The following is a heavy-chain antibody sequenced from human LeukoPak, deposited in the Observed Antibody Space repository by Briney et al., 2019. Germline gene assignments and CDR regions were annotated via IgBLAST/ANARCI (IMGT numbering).Heavy chain of an antibody. CDR2: IIPIFGTA. D-gene: IGHD2-2*01. J-gene: IGHJ5*02. Sequence: SVTVSCKASGGTCSSYAISWVRQPPGQGLEWMGRIIPIFGTATYAQTSQGRLTTIPVESTNTPYMELRSLRSADTAVYYCARDPPYCSSTSRFQSWGRGTLVTVSS. CDR1: GGTCSSYA. CDR3: ARDPPYCSSTSRFQS. V-gene: IGHV1-69*13.